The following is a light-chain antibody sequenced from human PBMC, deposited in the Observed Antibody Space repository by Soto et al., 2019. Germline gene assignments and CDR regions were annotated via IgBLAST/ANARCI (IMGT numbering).Light chain of an antibody. CDR1: QSISSW. CDR2: DAS. Sequence: DIQMTQSPSTLSASVGDRVTITCRASQSISSWLVWYQKKPGKAPKLLIYDASSLESGVPSTFSGDGSGTEFTLTVSSMPPDYFATYDCKQYSSSSSYTFGQGTKLEIK. J-gene: IGKJ2*01. V-gene: IGKV1-5*01. CDR3: KQYSSSSSYT.